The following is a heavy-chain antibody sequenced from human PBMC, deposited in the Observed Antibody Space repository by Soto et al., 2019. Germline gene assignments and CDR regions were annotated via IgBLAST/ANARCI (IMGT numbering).Heavy chain of an antibody. V-gene: IGHV3-33*01. D-gene: IGHD1-26*01. CDR3: AREVVGATPRSSFPHAYYYYYGMDV. CDR2: IWYDGSKK. J-gene: IGHJ6*02. CDR1: EFTFSSYG. Sequence: GGSLRLSCAASEFTFSSYGMHWVRQAPGKGLEWVAVIWYDGSKKYYADSVKGRFTISRDNSKNTLYLQMSSLRAEDTAVYYCAREVVGATPRSSFPHAYYYYYGMDVWGQGTTVTVSS.